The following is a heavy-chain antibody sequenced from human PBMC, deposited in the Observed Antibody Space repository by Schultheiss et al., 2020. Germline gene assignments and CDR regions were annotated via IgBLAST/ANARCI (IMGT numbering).Heavy chain of an antibody. CDR1: GGSFSGYY. CDR2: INHSGST. J-gene: IGHJ3*02. V-gene: IGHV4-34*01. D-gene: IGHD3-3*01. Sequence: GSLRLSCAVYGGSFSGYYWSWIRQPPGKGLEWIGEINHSGSTNYNPSLKSRVTISVDTSKNQFSLKLSSVTAADTAVYYCARLNDFWSGEQDAFDIWGQGTMVTVAS. CDR3: ARLNDFWSGEQDAFDI.